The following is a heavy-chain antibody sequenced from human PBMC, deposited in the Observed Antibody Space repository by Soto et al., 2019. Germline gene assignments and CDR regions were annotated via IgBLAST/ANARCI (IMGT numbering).Heavy chain of an antibody. J-gene: IGHJ4*02. D-gene: IGHD6-19*01. Sequence: QGQLEESGGGVVQPGRSLRLSCAASGYTLSSYAIHWVRQAPGKGLVWVTVISKGGSNLYFADSVKGRFKISRDNSKNKLYLQMTSRRSEDTAVYYCAREVEYTSAFGISSSFDYWGQGTLVTVSS. CDR1: GYTLSSYA. CDR3: AREVEYTSAFGISSSFDY. V-gene: IGHV3-30-3*01. CDR2: ISKGGSNL.